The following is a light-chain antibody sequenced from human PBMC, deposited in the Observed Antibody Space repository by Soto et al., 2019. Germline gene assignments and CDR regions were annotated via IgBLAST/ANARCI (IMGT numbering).Light chain of an antibody. CDR3: QQSYSNLALT. J-gene: IGKJ4*01. CDR2: AAT. V-gene: IGKV1-39*01. Sequence: DIQMTQSPSSLSASVGDRVTITCRASQSISTYLNWYQHKPGKAPKLLIYAATFLQSGVPSRFSGRGSGTDFGLTISSLQLEDFATYYCQQSYSNLALTFGGGTKVDIK. CDR1: QSISTY.